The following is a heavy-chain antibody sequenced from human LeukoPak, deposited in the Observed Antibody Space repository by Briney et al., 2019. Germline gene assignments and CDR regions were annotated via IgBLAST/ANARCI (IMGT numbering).Heavy chain of an antibody. CDR3: ARLHSSSWTFDY. V-gene: IGHV3-11*06. Sequence: GGSLRLSYAASGFTFSDYYMSWIRQAPGKGLEWVSYISSSSSYTNYADSVKGRFTISRDNAKNSLYLQMNSLRAEDTAVYYCARLHSSSWTFDYWGQGTLATVSS. CDR2: ISSSSSYT. D-gene: IGHD6-13*01. J-gene: IGHJ4*02. CDR1: GFTFSDYY.